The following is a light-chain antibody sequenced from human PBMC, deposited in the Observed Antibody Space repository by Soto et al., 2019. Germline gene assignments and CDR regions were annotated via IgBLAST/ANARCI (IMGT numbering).Light chain of an antibody. V-gene: IGKV1-5*01. CDR1: QSVTNW. CDR2: DVS. Sequence: DIQMTQSPSTLSASVGERVTITCRASQSVTNWLAWYQQKPGKAPKLLIYDVSSLESGVPSRFSGSGSGTEFTLTISSLQPGDFATYYCQHYNTYPWTFGHGTKVDIK. J-gene: IGKJ1*01. CDR3: QHYNTYPWT.